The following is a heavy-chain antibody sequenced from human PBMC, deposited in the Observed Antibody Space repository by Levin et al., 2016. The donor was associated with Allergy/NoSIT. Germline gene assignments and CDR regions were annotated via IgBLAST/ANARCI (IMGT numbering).Heavy chain of an antibody. CDR2: INAGNGNT. J-gene: IGHJ5*02. CDR3: ARGSGERTPQRRLYWFDP. Sequence: WVRQAPGQRLEWMGWINAGNGNTKYSQKFQGRVTITRDTSASTAYMELSSLRSEDTAVYYCARGSGERTPQRRLYWFDPWGQGTLVTVSS. D-gene: IGHD1-1*01. V-gene: IGHV1-3*01.